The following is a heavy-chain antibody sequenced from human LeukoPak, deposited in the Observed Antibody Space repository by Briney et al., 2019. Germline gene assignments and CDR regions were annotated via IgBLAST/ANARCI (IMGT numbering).Heavy chain of an antibody. CDR2: INHSGST. J-gene: IGHJ4*02. CDR3: ARGFSRLGLVIIPRSYYFDY. CDR1: GGSFSGYY. D-gene: IGHD3/OR15-3a*01. Sequence: SETLSLTCAVYGGSFSGYYWSWIRQPPGKGLEWIGEINHSGSTNYNPSLKSRVTISLDTSKNQFSLKLSSVTAADTAVYYCARGFSRLGLVIIPRSYYFDYWGQGTLVTVSS. V-gene: IGHV4-34*01.